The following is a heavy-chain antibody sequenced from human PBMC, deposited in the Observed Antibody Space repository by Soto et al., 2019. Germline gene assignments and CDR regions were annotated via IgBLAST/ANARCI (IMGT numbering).Heavy chain of an antibody. J-gene: IGHJ4*02. D-gene: IGHD3-22*01. Sequence: SGGSLSLSCPASGFHFGDYSMSWFRQAPGKGLEWVGFIRSKVYGGTTEYAASVKGRFTISRDDSKNTLYLQMNSLKTEDTAVYYCTTVWYYFDSSGFPPLDYWGQGTLVTVSS. CDR2: IRSKVYGGTT. CDR1: GFHFGDYS. CDR3: TTVWYYFDSSGFPPLDY. V-gene: IGHV3-49*03.